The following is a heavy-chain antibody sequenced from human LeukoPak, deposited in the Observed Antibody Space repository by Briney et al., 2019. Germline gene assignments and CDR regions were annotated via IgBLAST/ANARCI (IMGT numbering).Heavy chain of an antibody. CDR1: GGSFSGYY. D-gene: IGHD6-13*01. CDR2: INHSGST. V-gene: IGHV4-34*01. CDR3: ARIPRYSSTRNYFDY. Sequence: PSETLSLXCAVYGGSFSGYYWSWIRQPPGKGLEWIGEINHSGSTNYNPSLKSRVTISVDTSKNQFSLKLSSVTAADTAVYYCARIPRYSSTRNYFDYWGQGTLATVSS. J-gene: IGHJ4*02.